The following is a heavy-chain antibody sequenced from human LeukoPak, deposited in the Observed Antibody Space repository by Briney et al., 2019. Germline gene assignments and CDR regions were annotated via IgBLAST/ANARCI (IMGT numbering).Heavy chain of an antibody. CDR3: ARAGFGSGWRRYMDV. Sequence: PSETLSLTCTVSGGSISSYYWSWIRQPPGKGLEWIGYIYYSGSTNYNPSLKSRVTISVDTSKNQFSLKLSSVTAADTAVYYCARAGFGSGWRRYMDVWGKGTTVTVSS. CDR1: GGSISSYY. J-gene: IGHJ6*03. CDR2: IYYSGST. D-gene: IGHD6-19*01. V-gene: IGHV4-59*01.